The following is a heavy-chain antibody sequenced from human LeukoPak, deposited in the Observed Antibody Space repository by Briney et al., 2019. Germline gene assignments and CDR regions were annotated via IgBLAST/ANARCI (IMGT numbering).Heavy chain of an antibody. Sequence: GGSLRLSCAASGFTFSSSAMHWVRQAPGKGLEWVTFIRYDGNEEYYADSVEGRFTVSRDNSKNTLYLQMNSLRLEDTAVYYCARERDRRGYFDHWGQGTLVTVSS. J-gene: IGHJ4*02. D-gene: IGHD1-26*01. CDR1: GFTFSSSA. CDR2: IRYDGNEE. CDR3: ARERDRRGYFDH. V-gene: IGHV3-30*02.